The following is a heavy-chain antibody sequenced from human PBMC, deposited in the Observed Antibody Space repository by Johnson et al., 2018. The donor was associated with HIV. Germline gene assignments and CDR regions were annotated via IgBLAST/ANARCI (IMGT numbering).Heavy chain of an antibody. CDR1: GFTVSTNY. J-gene: IGHJ3*02. Sequence: QVHLVESGGGLIQPGGSLRLSCAASGFTVSTNYMSWVRQAPGKGLEWVAVISFDGSNKYYTDSVKGRFTLSRDNSENTLYLQMNSLRAEDTAVFFCARDWSWRGSLKGGGAFDIWGQGTLVTVSA. D-gene: IGHD1-26*01. CDR3: ARDWSWRGSLKGGGAFDI. V-gene: IGHV3-30*03. CDR2: ISFDGSNK.